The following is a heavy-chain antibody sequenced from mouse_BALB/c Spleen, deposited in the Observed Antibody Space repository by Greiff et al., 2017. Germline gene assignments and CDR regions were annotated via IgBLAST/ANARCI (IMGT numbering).Heavy chain of an antibody. CDR3: ARRYDGYYGGYFDV. CDR1: GFNIKDTY. D-gene: IGHD2-3*01. CDR2: IDPANGNT. V-gene: IGHV14-3*02. J-gene: IGHJ1*01. Sequence: VQLQQSGAELVKPGASVKLSCTASGFNIKDTYMHWVKQRPEQGLEWIGRIDPANGNTKYDPKFQGKATITADTSSNTAYLQLSSLTSEDTAVYYCARRYDGYYGGYFDVWGAGTTVTVSS.